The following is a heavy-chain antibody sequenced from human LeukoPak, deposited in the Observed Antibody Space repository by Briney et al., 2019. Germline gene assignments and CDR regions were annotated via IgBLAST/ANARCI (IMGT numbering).Heavy chain of an antibody. CDR1: EFMFGRDW. J-gene: IGHJ1*01. CDR3: ATLDSTKSVF. CDR2: IKQDGSEE. V-gene: IGHV3-7*01. D-gene: IGHD2-2*01. Sequence: GGSLRLSCVASEFMFGRDWISWVRQAPGKGLEWVACIKQDGSEEYYVGSVRGRFTVSVDNGKNSLYLQMNSLRAEDTARYYCATLDSTKSVFWGRGTAVTVSS.